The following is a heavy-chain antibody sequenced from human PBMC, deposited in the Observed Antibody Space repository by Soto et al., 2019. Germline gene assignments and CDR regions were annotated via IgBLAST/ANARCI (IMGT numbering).Heavy chain of an antibody. CDR2: ISYDGSNK. Sequence: QVQLVESGGGVVQPGRSLRLSCAASGFTFSSYGIHWVRQAPGKELEWVAVISYDGSNKYYADSVKGRFTISRDNSKNTLYLQMNSLRVEDTAVYYCARDPDLSGYYSYFDYWGQGTLVTVSS. D-gene: IGHD3-22*01. V-gene: IGHV3-30*03. CDR3: ARDPDLSGYYSYFDY. J-gene: IGHJ4*02. CDR1: GFTFSSYG.